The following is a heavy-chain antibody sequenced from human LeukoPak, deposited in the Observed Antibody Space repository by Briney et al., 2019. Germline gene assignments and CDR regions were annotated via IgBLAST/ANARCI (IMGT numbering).Heavy chain of an antibody. Sequence: GGSLRLSCADSGFTFSAYEMNWVRQAPGKGLEWVSYIGSSVGTVYYADSVKGRFTISRDNAKNSLYMQMESLRDEDTAIYYCARDTLEYSNSPDALDIWGQGTMVTVSS. D-gene: IGHD4-23*01. CDR2: IGSSVGTV. V-gene: IGHV3-48*03. CDR1: GFTFSAYE. CDR3: ARDTLEYSNSPDALDI. J-gene: IGHJ3*02.